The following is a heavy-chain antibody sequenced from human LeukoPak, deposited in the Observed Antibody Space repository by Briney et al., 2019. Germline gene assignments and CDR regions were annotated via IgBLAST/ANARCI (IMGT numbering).Heavy chain of an antibody. CDR2: IHTTGRT. D-gene: IGHD6-13*01. V-gene: IGHV4-61*02. CDR3: ARGGYSSSWYEDYFDY. J-gene: IGHJ4*02. CDR1: GGSISSGDHY. Sequence: SETLSLTCSISGGSISSGDHYWTWIRQPAGKELEWIGRIHTTGRTNYNPSLKSRVYISVDTSKNQFSLKLSSVTAADTAVYYCARGGYSSSWYEDYFDYWGQGTLVTVSS.